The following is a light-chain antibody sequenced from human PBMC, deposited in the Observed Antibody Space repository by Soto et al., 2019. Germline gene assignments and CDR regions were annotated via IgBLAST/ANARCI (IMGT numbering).Light chain of an antibody. CDR3: LQHNSYPFT. Sequence: DIQMTQSPSSLSASVGDSVTITCRASQDIRSDLGWFQQKPGKAAKRLIYAASTLESGVPSRFSGSRSGTEFTLTISSLQPEDFATYYCLQHNSYPFTFGPGTKVDIK. CDR2: AAS. CDR1: QDIRSD. V-gene: IGKV1-17*01. J-gene: IGKJ3*01.